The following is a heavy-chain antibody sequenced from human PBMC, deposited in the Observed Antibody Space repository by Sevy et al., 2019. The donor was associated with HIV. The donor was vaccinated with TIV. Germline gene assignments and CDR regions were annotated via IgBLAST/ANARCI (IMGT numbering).Heavy chain of an antibody. J-gene: IGHJ4*02. CDR2: ISSSSSYI. Sequence: GGSLRLSCAASGFTFSSYSMNWVRQAPGKGLEWVSSISSSSSYIYYADSVKGRFTISRDNAKNSLYLQMNSLRAEDTAGYYCARGAIVVVPAAIFFDYWGQGTLVTVSS. V-gene: IGHV3-21*01. CDR3: ARGAIVVVPAAIFFDY. D-gene: IGHD2-2*02. CDR1: GFTFSSYS.